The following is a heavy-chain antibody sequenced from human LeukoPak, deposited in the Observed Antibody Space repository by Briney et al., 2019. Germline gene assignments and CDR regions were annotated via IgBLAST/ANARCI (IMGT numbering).Heavy chain of an antibody. CDR3: TTDRRWLQPYFDY. CDR2: IKSKTDGGTT. CDR1: GFTFSNAW. V-gene: IGHV3-15*01. J-gene: IGHJ4*02. D-gene: IGHD5-24*01. Sequence: GGSLRLSCAASGFTFSNAWMSWVRQAPGKGLEWVGRIKSKTDGGTTDHAAPVKGKFTISRDDSKNTLYLQMNSLKTEDTAVYYCTTDRRWLQPYFDYWGQGTLVTVSS.